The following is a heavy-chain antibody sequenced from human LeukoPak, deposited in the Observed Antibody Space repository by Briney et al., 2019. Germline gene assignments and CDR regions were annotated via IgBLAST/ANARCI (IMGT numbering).Heavy chain of an antibody. Sequence: SVKVSCKASGGTFSSYAISWVRQAPGQGLEWMGGIIPIFGTANYAQKFQGRVTMTRDTSISTAYMELSRLRSDDTAVYYCARPRRGSSWYDYWGQGTLVTVSS. V-gene: IGHV1-69*05. D-gene: IGHD6-13*01. CDR3: ARPRRGSSWYDY. CDR1: GGTFSSYA. J-gene: IGHJ4*02. CDR2: IIPIFGTA.